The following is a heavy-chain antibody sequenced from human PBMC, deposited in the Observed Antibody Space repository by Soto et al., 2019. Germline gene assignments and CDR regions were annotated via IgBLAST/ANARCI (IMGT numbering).Heavy chain of an antibody. CDR2: IYSGGST. V-gene: IGHV3-66*01. CDR1: GFTVSSNY. J-gene: IGHJ1*01. D-gene: IGHD3-22*01. Sequence: PGGSLRLSCAASGFTVSSNYMSWVRQAPGKGLEWVSVIYSGGSTYYADSVKDRFTISRDNSKNTLYLQMNSLRAEDTAVYYCARVATYYYDSSGYYYRAEYFQHWGQGTLVTVS. CDR3: ARVATYYYDSSGYYYRAEYFQH.